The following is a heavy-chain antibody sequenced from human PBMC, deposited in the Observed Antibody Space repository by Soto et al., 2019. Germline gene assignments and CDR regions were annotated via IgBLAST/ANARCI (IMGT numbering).Heavy chain of an antibody. CDR2: ITAGNGQT. CDR3: ASGLDDASDPDM. CDR1: GYTLTTYA. Sequence: QAQLVQSGAAVNNPGASAKISCQASGYTLTTYALHWLRPAPGQQGQRLEWLGRITAGNGQTTYSQKFEDRVTITGYVFATTASMELRRLTSVGTAVCYFASGLDDASDPDMWGQGTLVTVSS. J-gene: IGHJ4*02. D-gene: IGHD1-1*01. V-gene: IGHV1-3*01.